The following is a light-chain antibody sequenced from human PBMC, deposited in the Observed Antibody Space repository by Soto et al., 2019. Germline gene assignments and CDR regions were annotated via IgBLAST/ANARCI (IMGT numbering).Light chain of an antibody. CDR2: GAS. CDR3: HQHNNWWT. J-gene: IGKJ1*01. Sequence: MTQSSSTLSVSPDELFTRSCRARQSVSSNLAWYQQKPGQDPRLLIYGASTRAAGIPARFSGSGSGTDFTLTITSLQSEDFGVYYCHQHNNWWTVGQGTKVDNK. CDR1: QSVSSN. V-gene: IGKV3-15*01.